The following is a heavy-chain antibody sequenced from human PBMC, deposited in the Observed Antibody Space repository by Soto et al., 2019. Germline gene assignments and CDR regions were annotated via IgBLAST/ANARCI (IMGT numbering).Heavy chain of an antibody. CDR2: IDPDSGDT. CDR1: GYTFTCYY. Sequence: ASVKVSCKASGYTFTCYYLHWVRQAPGQGPEWVGKIDPDSGDTDQSQKFQGRVTLTRDTAIDTAYVELTGLTLDDTAIYYCARGPLEWGQGTLVTVSS. V-gene: IGHV1-2*02. CDR3: ARGPLE. J-gene: IGHJ4*02.